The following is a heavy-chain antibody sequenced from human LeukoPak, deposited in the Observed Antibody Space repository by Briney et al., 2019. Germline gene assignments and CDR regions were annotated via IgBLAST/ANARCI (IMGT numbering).Heavy chain of an antibody. Sequence: ASVKVSCKASGYTFTSYYMHWVRQAPGQGLEWMGIINPSGGSTSYAQKFQGRVTMTRDTSTSTVYMELSSLRSEDTAVYYCARGKITFGGVIALAEYFQHWGQGTLVTVFS. CDR2: INPSGGST. J-gene: IGHJ1*01. D-gene: IGHD3-16*02. V-gene: IGHV1-46*01. CDR3: ARGKITFGGVIALAEYFQH. CDR1: GYTFTSYY.